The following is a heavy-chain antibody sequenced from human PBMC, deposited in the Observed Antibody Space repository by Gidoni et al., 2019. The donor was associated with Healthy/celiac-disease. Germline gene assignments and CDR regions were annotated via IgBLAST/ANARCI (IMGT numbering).Heavy chain of an antibody. CDR1: GFSFSSYA. CDR3: AREGRAGYCSGGSCYALDY. Sequence: QVQLVESGGGVVQPGRSLRLSCAASGFSFSSYAMHWVRQAPGQGLEWVAVISYDGSNKHYADSVKGRFISRDNSKNTLYVQMNSLRTEDTAVYYCAREGRAGYCSGGSCYALDYWGQGTLVTVSS. CDR2: ISYDGSNK. D-gene: IGHD2-15*01. V-gene: IGHV3-30*04. J-gene: IGHJ4*02.